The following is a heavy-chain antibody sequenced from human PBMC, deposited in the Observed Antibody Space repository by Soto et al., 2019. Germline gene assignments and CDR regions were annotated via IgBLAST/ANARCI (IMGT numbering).Heavy chain of an antibody. J-gene: IGHJ5*02. Sequence: SETLSLTCTVSGGSITSSSHFWGWVRQPPGKGLEWIGTIYFTGNTYYTPSLKSRLTMSIDTSKNEFSLRLNSVTAADTAVYYCAGQTFTIAAASYGRSNWFDPSGPGTLVTVSS. V-gene: IGHV4-39*01. CDR2: IYFTGNT. D-gene: IGHD6-25*01. CDR3: AGQTFTIAAASYGRSNWFDP. CDR1: GGSITSSSHF.